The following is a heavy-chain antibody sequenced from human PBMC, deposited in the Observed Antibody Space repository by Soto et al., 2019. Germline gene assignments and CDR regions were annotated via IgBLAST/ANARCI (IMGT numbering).Heavy chain of an antibody. D-gene: IGHD3-10*02. V-gene: IGHV4-34*01. CDR1: DGSSIVYY. CDR2: SNLGGST. CDR3: ARGRITMLH. J-gene: IGHJ4*02. Sequence: QVQLQQWGAGPLKPPEPLPFTSTAYDGSSIVYYWTWARQPPGKGLEWIGESNLGGSTNSTPSLKSRVTISVDTSNNQFSLNVNSVTAADTAVYYCARGRITMLHWGQGTLVTVSS.